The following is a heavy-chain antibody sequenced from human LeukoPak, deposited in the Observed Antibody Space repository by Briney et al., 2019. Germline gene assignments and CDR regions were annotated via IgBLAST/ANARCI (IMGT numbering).Heavy chain of an antibody. D-gene: IGHD3-10*01. V-gene: IGHV1-69*13. CDR2: IIPIFGTA. CDR3: AREGSITMVPLGTEMDV. J-gene: IGHJ6*02. CDR1: GGTFSSYA. Sequence: SVKVSCKASGGTFSSYAISWVRQAPGQGLEWMGGIIPIFGTANYAQKFQGRVSITADESTSTAYMELSSLRSEDTAVYYCAREGSITMVPLGTEMDVWGQGTTVTVSS.